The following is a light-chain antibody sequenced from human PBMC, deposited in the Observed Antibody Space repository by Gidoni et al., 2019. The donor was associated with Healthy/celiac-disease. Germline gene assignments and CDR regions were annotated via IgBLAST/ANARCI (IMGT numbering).Light chain of an antibody. V-gene: IGLV3-19*01. J-gene: IGLJ3*02. Sequence: SSELTQDPAVSVALGQAVRITCQGDRLRSYYASWYQQKPGQAPVLVIYGKNNRPSGIPDRFSGSSSGKTASLTVTGAQAEDEADYYCHSRDSSGNLWVFGGGTKLTVL. CDR1: RLRSYY. CDR2: GKN. CDR3: HSRDSSGNLWV.